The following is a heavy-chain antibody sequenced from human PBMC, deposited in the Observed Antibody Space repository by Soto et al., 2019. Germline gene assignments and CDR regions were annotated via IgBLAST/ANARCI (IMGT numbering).Heavy chain of an antibody. V-gene: IGHV3-9*01. Sequence: GGSLRLSCAASGFTFDDYAMHWVRQAPGKGLEWVSGISWNSGDIGYADSVKGRFTISRDNAKSSLYLQMNSLRAEDTALYYCAKDTRLYDFADAFDFWGHGTMVTVSS. CDR2: ISWNSGDI. D-gene: IGHD3-3*01. J-gene: IGHJ3*01. CDR3: AKDTRLYDFADAFDF. CDR1: GFTFDDYA.